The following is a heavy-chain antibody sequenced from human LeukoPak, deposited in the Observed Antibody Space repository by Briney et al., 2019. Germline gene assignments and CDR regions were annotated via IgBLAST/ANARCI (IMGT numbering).Heavy chain of an antibody. Sequence: GGSLRLSCAASGFTFSSYSMNWVRQAPGKGLEWVANIKEDGSEKKYYEDSVKGRFTISRDNTKKSLYLQMNSLRAEDTAVYYCARGGYRYEYWGQGTLVTVSS. V-gene: IGHV3-7*04. CDR1: GFTFSSYS. D-gene: IGHD5-12*01. J-gene: IGHJ4*02. CDR2: IKEDGSEKK. CDR3: ARGGYRYEY.